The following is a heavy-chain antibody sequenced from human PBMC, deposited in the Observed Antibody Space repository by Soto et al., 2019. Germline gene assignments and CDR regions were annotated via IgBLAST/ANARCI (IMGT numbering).Heavy chain of an antibody. CDR1: GGFIVSEGFS. Sequence: SETLSLTCTVSGGFIVSEGFSWSWIRQSPGGGLEWIGYVYHTGRTYHNPSLKSRVTISVDTSKNQFSLNLSSVTAAYTAVYYCARGQFLSWSGYKCAWFDPWGQGILVTVSS. V-gene: IGHV4-30-2*06. CDR3: ARGQFLSWSGYKCAWFDP. CDR2: VYHTGRT. J-gene: IGHJ5*02. D-gene: IGHD3-3*01.